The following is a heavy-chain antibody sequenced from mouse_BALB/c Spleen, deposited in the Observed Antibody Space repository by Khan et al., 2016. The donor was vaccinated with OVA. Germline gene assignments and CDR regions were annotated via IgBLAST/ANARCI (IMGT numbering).Heavy chain of an antibody. CDR3: ARDRISY. CDR1: GYTFSTYW. J-gene: IGHJ2*01. Sequence: QIQLVQSGAELAKPGASVKMSCKASGYTFSTYWIHWVKQRPGQGLEWIGYINPSSGYTYYNQRFNDKATLTADKSSSTAYMQLSSLTSEDSAVXYCARDRISYWGQGTTLTVSS. V-gene: IGHV1-7*01. CDR2: INPSSGYT.